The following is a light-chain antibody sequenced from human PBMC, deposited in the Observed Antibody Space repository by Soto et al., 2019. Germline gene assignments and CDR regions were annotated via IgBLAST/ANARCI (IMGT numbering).Light chain of an antibody. V-gene: IGLV2-14*01. Sequence: QSALTQPASVSGSPGQSITISCTGTSSDVGGYNYVSWYQQHPGKAPKLMIYDVNNRPSGVSNRFSGSKSGNTASLTISGLQAEDEADYYCCSYTSSSTRVVFGGGTKVTVL. CDR3: CSYTSSSTRVV. CDR1: SSDVGGYNY. J-gene: IGLJ2*01. CDR2: DVN.